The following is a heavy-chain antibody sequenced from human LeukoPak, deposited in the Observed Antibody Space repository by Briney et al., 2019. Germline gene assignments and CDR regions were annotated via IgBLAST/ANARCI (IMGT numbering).Heavy chain of an antibody. CDR3: ARDKSGSDSARGAVIDI. Sequence: GGSLRLSCVASGFTFSSYTMNWVRKAPGKGLEWISYISNSSSITYYADSVKGRFSISRDNAKNSLYLQMNSLRDEDTAVYYCARDKSGSDSARGAVIDICGQGAMVTVSS. V-gene: IGHV3-48*02. J-gene: IGHJ3*02. CDR1: GFTFSSYT. CDR2: ISNSSSIT. D-gene: IGHD1-26*01.